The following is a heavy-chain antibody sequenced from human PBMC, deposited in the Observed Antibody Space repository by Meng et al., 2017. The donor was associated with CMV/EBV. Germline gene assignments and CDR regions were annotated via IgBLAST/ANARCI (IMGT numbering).Heavy chain of an antibody. CDR1: GFMFSDYG. CDR3: VRDGDSSNWPLDY. Sequence: QVHLAVSGGGVVQPWRSLRLSCAVSGFMFSDYGMHWVRQAPGKAPEWVAFILKDGSDKFYRDSVKGRFTISRDPGKNTLYLQMDSLRPEDTAIYYCVRDGDSSNWPLDYWGQGTLVTVSS. J-gene: IGHJ4*02. V-gene: IGHV3-30*03. D-gene: IGHD6-13*01. CDR2: ILKDGSDK.